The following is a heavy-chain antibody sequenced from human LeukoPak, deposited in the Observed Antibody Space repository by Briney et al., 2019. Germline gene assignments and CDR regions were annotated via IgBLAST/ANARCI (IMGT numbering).Heavy chain of an antibody. V-gene: IGHV4-39*01. Sequence: SETLSLTCTVSGGSISSSSYYWGWIRQPPGTGLEWIGSIYYSGSTYYNPSLKSRVTISVDTSKNQFSLKLSSVTAADTAVYYCARLYCSSTSCYTVKRSFYFDYWGQGTLVTVSS. J-gene: IGHJ4*02. CDR2: IYYSGST. CDR1: GGSISSSSYY. CDR3: ARLYCSSTSCYTVKRSFYFDY. D-gene: IGHD2-2*01.